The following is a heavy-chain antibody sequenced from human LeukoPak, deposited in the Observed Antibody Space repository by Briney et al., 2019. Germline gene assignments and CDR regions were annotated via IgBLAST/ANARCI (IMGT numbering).Heavy chain of an antibody. V-gene: IGHV3-13*01. Sequence: GGSLRLSCTASGFTFSRYEMHWVRQVIGKGLEWVSAIGITDKTYYLAPVEGRFTISRENAKNSVYLQMNSLRAEDTAVYYCARDLGTGTAYTNRFDLWGQGTLVTVSS. CDR2: IGITDKT. CDR1: GFTFSRYE. CDR3: ARDLGTGTAYTNRFDL. J-gene: IGHJ5*02. D-gene: IGHD2-21*02.